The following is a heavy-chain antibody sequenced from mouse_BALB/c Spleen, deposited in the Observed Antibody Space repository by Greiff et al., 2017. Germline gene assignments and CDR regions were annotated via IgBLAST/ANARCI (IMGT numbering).Heavy chain of an antibody. J-gene: IGHJ4*01. CDR2: IDPANGNT. V-gene: IGHV14-3*02. CDR1: GFNIKDTY. CDR3: ARQLGLRDDMDG. Sequence: EVQLQESGAELVKPGASVKLSCTASGFNIKDTYMHWVKQRPEQGLEWIGRIDPANGNTKYDPKFQGKATITAATSSNTAYLQLSSLTSEDTAVYYCARQLGLRDDMDGWRQGTSVTVSA. D-gene: IGHD3-1*01.